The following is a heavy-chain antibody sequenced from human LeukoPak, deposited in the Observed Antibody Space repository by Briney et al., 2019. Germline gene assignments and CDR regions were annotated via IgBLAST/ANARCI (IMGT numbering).Heavy chain of an antibody. CDR1: GFTFNSYG. J-gene: IGHJ6*02. V-gene: IGHV3-23*01. CDR3: AKRLASASYYGMDV. Sequence: GGSLRLSCAVSGFTFNSYGLSWVRQAPGKGLGWVSTISGSGGNTYYADPVKGRFTISRDNSKNTLYLQLNSLRAEDSAIYYCAKRLASASYYGMDVWGQGTTVTVSS. CDR2: ISGSGGNT. D-gene: IGHD5-12*01.